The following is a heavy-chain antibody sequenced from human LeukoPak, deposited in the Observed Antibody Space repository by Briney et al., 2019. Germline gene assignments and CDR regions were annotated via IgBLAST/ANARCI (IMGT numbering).Heavy chain of an antibody. CDR2: IYYSGST. J-gene: IGHJ6*03. D-gene: IGHD5-18*01. V-gene: IGHV4-59*05. CDR3: ARLILGYSYDIDSYYYYMDV. CDR1: GGSISSYF. Sequence: PSETLSLTCTVSGGSISSYFWSWIRQPAGKGLEWIGSIYYSGSTYYNPSLKSRVTISVDTSKNQFSLKLSSVTAADTAVYYCARLILGYSYDIDSYYYYMDVWGKGTTVTVSS.